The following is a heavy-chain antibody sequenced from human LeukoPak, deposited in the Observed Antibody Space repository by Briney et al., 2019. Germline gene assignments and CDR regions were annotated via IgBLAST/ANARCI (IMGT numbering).Heavy chain of an antibody. V-gene: IGHV4-39*01. Sequence: PSETLSLTCTVSGGSISSSSYYWGWIRQPPGKGLEWIGSIYYSGSTYYNPSLKSGVTISVDTSKNQFSLKLSSVTAADTAVYYCARQVAAAGRTSYYYYGMDVWGQGTTVTVSS. CDR2: IYYSGST. CDR3: ARQVAAAGRTSYYYYGMDV. CDR1: GGSISSSSYY. D-gene: IGHD6-13*01. J-gene: IGHJ6*02.